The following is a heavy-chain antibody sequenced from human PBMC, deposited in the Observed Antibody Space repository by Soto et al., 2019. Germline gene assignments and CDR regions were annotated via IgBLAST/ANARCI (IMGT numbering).Heavy chain of an antibody. Sequence: GASVKVSCKASGYTFTSYGISWVRQAPGQGLEWMGGIIPNFGKTDYAQTFHGRVTINGDESTYTAHMELRGLRSDDTALYYCATSGYNYGPFDYWGRGLLVTAPQ. V-gene: IGHV1-69*13. CDR3: ATSGYNYGPFDY. J-gene: IGHJ4*01. D-gene: IGHD2-15*01. CDR1: GYTFTSYG. CDR2: IIPNFGKT.